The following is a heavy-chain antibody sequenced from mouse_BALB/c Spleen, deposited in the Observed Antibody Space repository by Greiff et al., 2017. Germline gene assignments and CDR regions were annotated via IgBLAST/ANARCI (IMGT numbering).Heavy chain of an antibody. CDR2: ISSGGGST. CDR1: GFAFSSYD. J-gene: IGHJ2*01. D-gene: IGHD2-3*01. V-gene: IGHV5-12-1*01. Sequence: EVQRVESGGGLVKPGGSLKLSCAASGFAFSSYDMSWVRQTPEQRLEWVAYISSGGGSTYYPDTVKGRFTISRDNAKNTLYLQMSSLKSEDTAMYYCARHDGYYYFDYWGEGTTLTVSS. CDR3: ARHDGYYYFDY.